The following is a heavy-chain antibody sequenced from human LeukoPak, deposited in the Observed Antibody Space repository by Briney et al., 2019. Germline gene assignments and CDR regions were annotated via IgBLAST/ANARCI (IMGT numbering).Heavy chain of an antibody. Sequence: PSETLSLTCTVSGYSISSGYYWGWIRQPPGKGLEWIGSIYHSGSTYYNPSLKSRVTISVDTSKNQFSLKLSSVTAADTAVYYCARVTEDCSSTGCLTFDPWGQGTLVTVSS. CDR2: IYHSGST. V-gene: IGHV4-38-2*02. D-gene: IGHD2-2*01. J-gene: IGHJ5*02. CDR3: ARVTEDCSSTGCLTFDP. CDR1: GYSISSGYY.